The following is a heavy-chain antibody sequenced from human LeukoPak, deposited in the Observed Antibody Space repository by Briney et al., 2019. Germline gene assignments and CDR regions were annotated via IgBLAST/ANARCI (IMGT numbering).Heavy chain of an antibody. Sequence: GGSLRLSCSASGFTFSSYGMNWVCQAPGKGPEYVSGISSNGRSTNYGDPVKGRFTTSRDNSKNTLYLQMSSLRAEDTAVYYCVRLNMPVTGTPYDYWGQGTLVTVSS. J-gene: IGHJ4*02. CDR1: GFTFSSYG. CDR3: VRLNMPVTGTPYDY. CDR2: ISSNGRST. D-gene: IGHD6-19*01. V-gene: IGHV3-64D*06.